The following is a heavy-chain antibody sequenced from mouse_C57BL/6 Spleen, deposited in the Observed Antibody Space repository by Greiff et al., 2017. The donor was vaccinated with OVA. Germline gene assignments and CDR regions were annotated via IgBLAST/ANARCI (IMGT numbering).Heavy chain of an antibody. J-gene: IGHJ2*01. V-gene: IGHV1-12*01. D-gene: IGHD1-1*01. CDR1: GYTFTSYN. CDR2: IYPGNGDT. CDR3: ARHGKFAY. Sequence: LQQSGAELVRPGASVKMSCKASGYTFTSYNMHWVKQTPRKGLEWIGAIYPGNGDTSYNQKLKGKATLTVDNSSNTAYMQLSSLTSEDTAVYFCARHGKFAYWGQGTTLTVSA.